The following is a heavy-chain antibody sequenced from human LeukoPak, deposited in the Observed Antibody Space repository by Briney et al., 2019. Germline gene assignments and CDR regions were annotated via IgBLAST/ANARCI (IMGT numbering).Heavy chain of an antibody. J-gene: IGHJ5*02. D-gene: IGHD6-19*01. CDR3: ARSTQRDTYSSGWYLDWFDP. CDR2: TYYRSKWYN. V-gene: IGHV6-1*01. CDR1: GDSVSSNSAA. Sequence: SQTLSLTCAISGDSVSSNSAAWNWIRQSPSRGLEWLGRTYYRSKWYNDYAVSVKSRITINPDTSKNQFSLQLNSVTPEDTAVYYCARSTQRDTYSSGWYLDWFDPWGQGTLVTVSS.